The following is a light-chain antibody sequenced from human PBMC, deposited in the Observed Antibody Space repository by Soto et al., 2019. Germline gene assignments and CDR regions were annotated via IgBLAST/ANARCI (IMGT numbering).Light chain of an antibody. CDR2: GAS. V-gene: IGKV3-15*01. J-gene: IGKJ4*01. Sequence: ELVMTQSPATLSVSPGERATLSCRASQSVSSNLAWYQQNPGQAPRLLIYGASTRATGIPARFSGSGSGTEFTLTISSLQSEDFAVYYCQQYNNWLTFGGGTKV. CDR3: QQYNNWLT. CDR1: QSVSSN.